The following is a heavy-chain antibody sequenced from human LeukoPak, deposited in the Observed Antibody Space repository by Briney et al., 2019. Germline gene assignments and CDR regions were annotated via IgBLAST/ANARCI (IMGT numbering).Heavy chain of an antibody. V-gene: IGHV3-64D*06. CDR2: ISSNGGST. J-gene: IGHJ4*02. CDR1: GFTFSSFA. CDR3: VKLRGSGNYYFDY. Sequence: GGSLRLSCSASGFTFSSFAMHWVRQAPGKGLEYVSAISSNGGSTYYADSVKGRFTISRDNSKNTLYLQMSSLRAEDTAVYYCVKLRGSGNYYFDYWGQGTLVTVSS. D-gene: IGHD3-10*01.